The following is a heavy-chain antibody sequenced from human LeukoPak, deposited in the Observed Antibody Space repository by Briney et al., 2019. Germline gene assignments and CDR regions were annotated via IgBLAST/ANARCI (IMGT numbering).Heavy chain of an antibody. V-gene: IGHV1-8*01. CDR1: GYTFTSYD. Sequence: GASVKVSCKASGYTFTSYDINWVRQATGQGLEWMGWMNPNSGNTGYAQKLQGRVTMTRNTSVSTAYMELSSLRSEDTAVYYCARALFDSSVSDGYYFDYWGQGALVTVSS. CDR3: ARALFDSSVSDGYYFDY. J-gene: IGHJ4*02. CDR2: MNPNSGNT. D-gene: IGHD3-22*01.